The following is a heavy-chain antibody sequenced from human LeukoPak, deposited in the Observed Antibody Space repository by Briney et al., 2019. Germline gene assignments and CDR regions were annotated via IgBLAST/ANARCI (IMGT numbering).Heavy chain of an antibody. J-gene: IGHJ4*02. Sequence: GGSLRLSCAASGFTFSSYWMSWVRQAPGKGLEWVANIKQDGSEKYYVDFVKGRFTISRDNAKNSLYLQTNSLRAEDTAVYYCATTGYSSRNYWGQGTLVTVSS. CDR3: ATTGYSSRNY. V-gene: IGHV3-7*03. CDR2: IKQDGSEK. CDR1: GFTFSSYW. D-gene: IGHD6-13*01.